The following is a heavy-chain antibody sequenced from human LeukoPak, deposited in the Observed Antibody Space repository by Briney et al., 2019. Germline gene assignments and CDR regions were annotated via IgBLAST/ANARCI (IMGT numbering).Heavy chain of an antibody. V-gene: IGHV4-34*01. CDR1: GGSFSGYY. Sequence: SETLSLTCAVYGGSFSGYYWSWIRQPPGKGLEWIGEINHSGSTNYNPSLKSRVTISVDTSKNQFSLKLSSVTAADTAVYYCARGRTKPLWLGGKGMDVWGQGTTVTVSS. CDR2: INHSGST. CDR3: ARGRTKPLWLGGKGMDV. J-gene: IGHJ6*02. D-gene: IGHD3-10*01.